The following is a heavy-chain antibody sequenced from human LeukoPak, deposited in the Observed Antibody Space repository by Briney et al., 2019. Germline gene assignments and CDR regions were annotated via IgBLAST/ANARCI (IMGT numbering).Heavy chain of an antibody. J-gene: IGHJ4*02. CDR2: MNPKSGGA. CDR3: ARGWLVGATLGPSLLD. CDR1: GYSFTDYQ. V-gene: IGHV1-2*02. D-gene: IGHD1-26*01. Sequence: VSVKLSCKASGYSFTDYQIHWVRQAPGQGLEWMGWMNPKSGGANYAQEFQGRVTMTRDTSINTAYMDLNSLRSDDTAVYFCARGWLVGATLGPSLLDWGQGTLVTVSS.